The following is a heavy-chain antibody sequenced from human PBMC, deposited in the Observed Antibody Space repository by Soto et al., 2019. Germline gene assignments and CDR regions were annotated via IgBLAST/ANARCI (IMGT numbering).Heavy chain of an antibody. D-gene: IGHD2-15*01. V-gene: IGHV1-69*13. Sequence: SVKVSCKASGGTFSSYAISWVRQAPGQGLEWMGGIIPIFGTANYAQKFQGRVTITADESTSTAYMELSSLRSEDTAVYYCAREGGRWFPDISKWFDPWGQGTLVTVSS. CDR1: GGTFSSYA. J-gene: IGHJ5*02. CDR2: IIPIFGTA. CDR3: AREGGRWFPDISKWFDP.